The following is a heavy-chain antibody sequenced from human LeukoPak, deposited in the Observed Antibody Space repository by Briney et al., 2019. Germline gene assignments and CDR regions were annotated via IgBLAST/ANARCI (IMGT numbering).Heavy chain of an antibody. Sequence: GGSLRLSCVASGFTFSNYWVHWIRQPPGKGLVWVSRIYVDGRTTNYADSVKGRFTISRDNAKSTLYLRMDGLRAEDTAVYYCARVDFGDSVFDYWGRGTLVTVSS. J-gene: IGHJ4*02. V-gene: IGHV3-74*01. D-gene: IGHD4-17*01. CDR1: GFTFSNYW. CDR2: IYVDGRTT. CDR3: ARVDFGDSVFDY.